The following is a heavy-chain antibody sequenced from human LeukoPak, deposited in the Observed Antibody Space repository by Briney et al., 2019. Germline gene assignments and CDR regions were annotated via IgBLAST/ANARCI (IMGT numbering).Heavy chain of an antibody. Sequence: ASVKVSCKASGYTFTGYYIHWVRQATGQGLEWMGWMNPNSGNTGYAQKFQGRVTMTRNTSISTAYMELSSLRSEDTAVYYCARAERGVDYYYYYMDVWGKGTTVTISS. J-gene: IGHJ6*03. CDR2: MNPNSGNT. V-gene: IGHV1-8*02. CDR3: ARAERGVDYYYYYMDV. CDR1: GYTFTGYY. D-gene: IGHD3-10*01.